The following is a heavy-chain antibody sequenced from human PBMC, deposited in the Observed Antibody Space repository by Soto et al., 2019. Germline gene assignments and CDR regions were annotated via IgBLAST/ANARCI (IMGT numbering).Heavy chain of an antibody. Sequence: QVQLQESGPGLVKPSETLSLTCTVSGGSISSYYWSWIRQPPGKGLEWIGYIYYSGSTNYNPSLKRRVTISVDTSNNQFSLKLSSVTAADTAVYYCARGGYSYGPDYWGQGTLVTVSS. J-gene: IGHJ4*02. D-gene: IGHD5-18*01. CDR3: ARGGYSYGPDY. CDR2: IYYSGST. V-gene: IGHV4-59*01. CDR1: GGSISSYY.